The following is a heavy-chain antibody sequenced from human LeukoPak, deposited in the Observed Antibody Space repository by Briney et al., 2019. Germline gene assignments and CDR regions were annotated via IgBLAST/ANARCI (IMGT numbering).Heavy chain of an antibody. CDR3: ARAHSSGYSSGWYSGY. CDR1: GFTFSIYS. J-gene: IGHJ4*02. CDR2: ISSSGRRI. D-gene: IGHD6-19*01. Sequence: GGSLRLSCAASGFTFSIYSMNWVRQAPGKGLEWVSYISSSGRRIFYADSVKGLFTISRDNAKNSLYLQMNSLRDEDTAVYYCARAHSSGYSSGWYSGYWGQGTLVTVSS. V-gene: IGHV3-48*02.